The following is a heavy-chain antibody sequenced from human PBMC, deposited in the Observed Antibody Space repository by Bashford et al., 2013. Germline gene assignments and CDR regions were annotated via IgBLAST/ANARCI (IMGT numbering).Heavy chain of an antibody. Sequence: ASVKVSCKASGFTLSDYYLHWVRQAPGQGLEWMGWINPKTGATRYAQKFQGRVTMTRDTSIATAYMELRRLTSDDTAVFYCARDPFGVVTLPNSGDAFDIWGQGTVVTVSS. CDR1: GFTLSDYY. CDR3: ARDPFGVVTLPNSGDAFDI. J-gene: IGHJ3*02. CDR2: INPKTGAT. V-gene: IGHV1-2*02. D-gene: IGHD3-16*01.